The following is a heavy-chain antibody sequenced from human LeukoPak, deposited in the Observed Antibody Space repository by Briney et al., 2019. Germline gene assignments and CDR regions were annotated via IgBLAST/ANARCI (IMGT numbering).Heavy chain of an antibody. CDR1: GGSVSSGSYY. D-gene: IGHD3-16*02. CDR2: IYYSGST. J-gene: IGHJ4*02. CDR3: ARSHDHLWGNYPDY. Sequence: SETLSLTCTVSGGSVSSGSYYWSWIRQPPGKGLEWIGYIYYSGSTNYNPSLKSRVTLSVDKSKNQFSLRLNSVTAADTAMYYCARSHDHLWGNYPDYWGQGTLVTVSS. V-gene: IGHV4-61*01.